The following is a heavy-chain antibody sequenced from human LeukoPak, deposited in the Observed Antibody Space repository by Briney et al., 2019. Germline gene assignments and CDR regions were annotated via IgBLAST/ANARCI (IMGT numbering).Heavy chain of an antibody. Sequence: GGSLRLSCAASGFTFSTFTMHWVRQVPGAGPEWISSISGTLFSGHRTTTYYADSVKGRFTISRDNAKNSLYLQMNSLRAEDTAVYYCARRPIAVAARYWYFDLWGRGTLVTVSS. CDR1: GFTFSTFT. J-gene: IGHJ2*01. CDR2: ISGTLFSGHRTTT. CDR3: ARRPIAVAARYWYFDL. V-gene: IGHV3-48*04. D-gene: IGHD6-19*01.